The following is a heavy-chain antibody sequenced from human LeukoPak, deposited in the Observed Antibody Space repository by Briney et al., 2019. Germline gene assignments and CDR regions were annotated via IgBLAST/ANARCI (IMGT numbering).Heavy chain of an antibody. J-gene: IGHJ4*02. CDR1: GGSISSYY. D-gene: IGHD5-24*01. Sequence: PSETLSLTCTVSGGSISSYYWSWIRQPAGKGLEWIGRIYTSGSTNYNPSLKSRVTMSVDTSKNQFSLKLSSVTAADTAVYYCARESGRDGCNYPYYFDYWGQGTLVTVSS. V-gene: IGHV4-4*07. CDR3: ARESGRDGCNYPYYFDY. CDR2: IYTSGST.